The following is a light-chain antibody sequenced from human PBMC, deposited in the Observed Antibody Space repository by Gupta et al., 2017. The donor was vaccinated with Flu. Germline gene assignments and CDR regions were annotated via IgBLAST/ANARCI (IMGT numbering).Light chain of an antibody. CDR1: SLRNSY. CDR2: DES. CDR3: NSRDNNDHNESV. J-gene: IGLJ2*01. Sequence: GDSLRNSYASWYQQKLVKENVLVMYDESMRPSRIPDRFSGYNTGNKASLTITGAQAENEADYYCNSRDNNDHNESVFGGEIKLNVL. V-gene: IGLV3-19*01.